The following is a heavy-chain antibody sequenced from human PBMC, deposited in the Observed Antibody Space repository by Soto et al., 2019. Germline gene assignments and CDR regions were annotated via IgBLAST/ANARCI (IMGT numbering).Heavy chain of an antibody. V-gene: IGHV5-51*01. CDR1: GYSFTSYW. J-gene: IGHJ6*02. D-gene: IGHD6-13*01. Sequence: PGESLKISCKGSGYSFTSYWIGWVRQMPGKGLEWMGIIYPGGSDTRYSPSFQGQVTISADKSISTAYLQWSSLKASDTAMYYCARHGGIAAAAADNYYYYGMDVWGQGTTVTVSS. CDR2: IYPGGSDT. CDR3: ARHGGIAAAAADNYYYYGMDV.